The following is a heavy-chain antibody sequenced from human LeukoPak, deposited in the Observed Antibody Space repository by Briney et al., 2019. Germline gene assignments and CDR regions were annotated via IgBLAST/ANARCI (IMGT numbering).Heavy chain of an antibody. Sequence: PGGSLRLSCAASGFTFSSYAMSWVRQAPGKGLEWVSAISGSGGSTYYADSVKGRFTISRDNSKNTLYLQMNSLRAEDTAVYYCAKYCSGGSCYGILDCWGQGTLVTVSS. J-gene: IGHJ4*02. V-gene: IGHV3-23*01. D-gene: IGHD2-15*01. CDR3: AKYCSGGSCYGILDC. CDR2: ISGSGGST. CDR1: GFTFSSYA.